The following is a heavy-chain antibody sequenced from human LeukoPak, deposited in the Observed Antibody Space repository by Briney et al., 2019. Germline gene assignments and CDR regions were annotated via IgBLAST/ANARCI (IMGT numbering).Heavy chain of an antibody. CDR2: INPNSGGT. V-gene: IGHV1-2*02. D-gene: IGHD5-24*01. CDR3: AMSRDGYNQPLFDY. CDR1: GYTFTGYY. Sequence: GASVKVSCKASGYTFTGYYMHWVRQAPGQGLEWMGWINPNSGGTNYAQKFQGRVTMTRDTSISTAYMELSRLRSDDTAVYYCAMSRDGYNQPLFDYWGQGTLVTVSS. J-gene: IGHJ4*02.